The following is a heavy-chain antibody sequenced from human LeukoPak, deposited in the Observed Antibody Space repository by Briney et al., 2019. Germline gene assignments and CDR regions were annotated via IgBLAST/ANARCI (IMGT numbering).Heavy chain of an antibody. D-gene: IGHD3-10*01. Sequence: PGGSLRLSCAASGFTFSSYGMHWVRQAPGKGLEWVAVISYDGSNKYYADSVKGRFTISRDNSKNTLYLQMNSLRAEDTAVYYCAKQAGTGLSPDYWGQGTLVTVSS. J-gene: IGHJ4*02. CDR2: ISYDGSNK. V-gene: IGHV3-30*18. CDR1: GFTFSSYG. CDR3: AKQAGTGLSPDY.